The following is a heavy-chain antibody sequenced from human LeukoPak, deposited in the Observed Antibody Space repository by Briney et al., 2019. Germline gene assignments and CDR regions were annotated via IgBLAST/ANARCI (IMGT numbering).Heavy chain of an antibody. V-gene: IGHV3-30*02. CDR1: GFTFSSYS. J-gene: IGHJ4*02. Sequence: GGSLRLSCAASGFTFSSYSMNWVRQAPGKGLEWVAFIRYDGSNKYYADSVKGRFTISRDNSKNMLYLQMNSLRAEDTAVYYCAKVFLGWAAGPIFDYWGQGTLVTVSS. CDR2: IRYDGSNK. CDR3: AKVFLGWAAGPIFDY. D-gene: IGHD6-13*01.